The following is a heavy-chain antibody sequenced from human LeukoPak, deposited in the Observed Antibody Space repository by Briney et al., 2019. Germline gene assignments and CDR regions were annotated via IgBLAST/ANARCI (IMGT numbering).Heavy chain of an antibody. CDR1: GGSFSAYY. V-gene: IGHV4-34*01. J-gene: IGHJ4*02. CDR2: INHSGSA. Sequence: SETLSLTCEVSGGSFSAYYWTWIRQPPGKGLEWIGEINHSGSANYNPSLKSRVTISLDTSKNQFSLKLSSVTAADTAVYYCARGQGTVTTHWGQGTLVTVSS. D-gene: IGHD4-17*01. CDR3: ARGQGTVTTH.